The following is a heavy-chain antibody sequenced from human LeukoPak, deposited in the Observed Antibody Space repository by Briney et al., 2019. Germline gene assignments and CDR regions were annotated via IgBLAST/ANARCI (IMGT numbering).Heavy chain of an antibody. J-gene: IGHJ4*02. D-gene: IGHD3-22*01. CDR3: ARENGYDSSGYYFDY. CDR1: GYTFTGYY. CDR2: INPNSGGT. Sequence: ASVKVSCKASGYTFTGYYMHWVRQAPGQGLEWMGWINPNSGGTNYAQKFQGRVTMTRDTSISTAYMELSRLRSDATAVYYCARENGYDSSGYYFDYWGQGTLVTVSS. V-gene: IGHV1-2*02.